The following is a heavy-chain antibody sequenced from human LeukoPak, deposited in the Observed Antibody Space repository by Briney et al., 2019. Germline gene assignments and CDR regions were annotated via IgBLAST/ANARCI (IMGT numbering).Heavy chain of an antibody. Sequence: GESLKISCKGSGYSFTSYWIAWVRQMPGKGLEWMGIIYPGDSETRYSPSFQGQVTISADKSTSTAYLQWSSLKASDTAMYYCARTRFYYGSGSYPEYWGQGSLVTVSS. D-gene: IGHD3-10*01. CDR2: IYPGDSET. V-gene: IGHV5-51*01. CDR1: GYSFTSYW. J-gene: IGHJ4*02. CDR3: ARTRFYYGSGSYPEY.